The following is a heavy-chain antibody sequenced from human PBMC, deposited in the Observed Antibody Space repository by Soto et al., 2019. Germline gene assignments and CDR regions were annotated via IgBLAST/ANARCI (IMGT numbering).Heavy chain of an antibody. CDR3: AKDTYSSSPYYMDV. CDR2: ISWNSGNI. J-gene: IGHJ6*03. Sequence: GGSLRLSCAASGFTFDDYAMHWVRQVPGKGLECVSGISWNSGNIGYADSVKGQFTISRDNAKNSLYLQMNSLRVEDTALYYCAKDTYSSSPYYMDVWGKGTTVTVSS. CDR1: GFTFDDYA. D-gene: IGHD6-6*01. V-gene: IGHV3-9*01.